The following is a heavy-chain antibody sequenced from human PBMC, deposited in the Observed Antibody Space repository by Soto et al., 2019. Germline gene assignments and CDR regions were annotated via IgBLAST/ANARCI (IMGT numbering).Heavy chain of an antibody. V-gene: IGHV1-46*01. CDR1: GYTFTSYY. J-gene: IGHJ3*02. CDR3: ARDLTRSEGFYDAFDI. Sequence: ASVKVSCKASGYTFTSYYMHWVRQAPGQGLEWMGIINPSGGSTSYAQKFQGRVTMTRDTSTSTVYMELSSLRSEDTAVYYCARDLTRSEGFYDAFDIWGQGTIVTVSS. CDR2: INPSGGST. D-gene: IGHD3-10*01.